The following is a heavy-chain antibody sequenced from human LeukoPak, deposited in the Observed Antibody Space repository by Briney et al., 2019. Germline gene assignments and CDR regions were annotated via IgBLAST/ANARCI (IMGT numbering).Heavy chain of an antibody. D-gene: IGHD6-25*01. CDR2: IYSSGTT. V-gene: IGHV4-31*11. J-gene: IGHJ6*03. CDR1: GGSVNNGDYY. CDR3: TRGQYSSEGYYYYMDV. Sequence: PSETLSLTCAVSGGSVNNGDYYWNWIRQHPVKGLEWVACIYSSGTTYYRPSLKSRLSISLDTSQNHFSLRLRSVTAADTAVYYCTRGQYSSEGYYYYMDVWGEGTTVTVSS.